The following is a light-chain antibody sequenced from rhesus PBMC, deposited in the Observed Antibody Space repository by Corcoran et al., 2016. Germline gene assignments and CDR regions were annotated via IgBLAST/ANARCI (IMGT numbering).Light chain of an antibody. Sequence: DIQMTQSPSSLSASVGDTVTITCRASQDIRRYLNWFQQKPGKAPELLIYAASNLESGVPSRFSGNGTGTEFTLTISSLQPEDFAVYYCLHHYNYPRTFGQGTKVEI. J-gene: IGKJ1*01. CDR1: QDIRRY. CDR2: AAS. V-gene: IGKV1-28*01. CDR3: LHHYNYPRT.